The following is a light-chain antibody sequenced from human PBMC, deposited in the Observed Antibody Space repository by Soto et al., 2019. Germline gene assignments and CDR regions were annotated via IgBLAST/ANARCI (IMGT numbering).Light chain of an antibody. V-gene: IGLV2-14*03. Sequence: QSALTQPASVSGSPGRSVTISCTGTSTDVGDFNYVSWYQHLPGRAPKLIIYDVTTRPSGISYRVSASKSGRTASLTISGLQDEDEVDYSCRSYSSSTTHVVFGGGTKLTVL. CDR1: STDVGDFNY. CDR2: DVT. CDR3: RSYSSSTTHVV. J-gene: IGLJ2*01.